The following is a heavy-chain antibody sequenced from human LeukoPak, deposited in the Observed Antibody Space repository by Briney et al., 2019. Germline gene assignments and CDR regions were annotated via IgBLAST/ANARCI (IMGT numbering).Heavy chain of an antibody. V-gene: IGHV1-8*03. J-gene: IGHJ3*02. CDR3: ARGIEGDPLDAFDI. CDR1: GYTFTSYD. D-gene: IGHD2-21*02. Sequence: GASVKVSCKASGYTFTSYDINWVRQATGQGLEWMGWMNPNSGNTGYAQKFQGRVTVTRNTSISTAYMELSSLRSEDTAVYYCARGIEGDPLDAFDIWGQGTMVTVSS. CDR2: MNPNSGNT.